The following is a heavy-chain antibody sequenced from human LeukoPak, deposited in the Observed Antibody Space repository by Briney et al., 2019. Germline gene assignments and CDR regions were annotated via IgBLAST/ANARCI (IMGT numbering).Heavy chain of an antibody. CDR2: ISYDGSNK. V-gene: IGHV3-30-3*01. D-gene: IGHD1-26*01. J-gene: IGHJ4*02. CDR1: GFTFSSYA. CDR3: ARNNSGSQWTDY. Sequence: GGSLRLSCAASGFTFSSYAMHWVRQAPGKGLEWVALISYDGSNKYYADSVKGRFTISRDNSKNTLYLQMSSLRTEDTALYYCARNNSGSQWTDYWGQGTLVTVSS.